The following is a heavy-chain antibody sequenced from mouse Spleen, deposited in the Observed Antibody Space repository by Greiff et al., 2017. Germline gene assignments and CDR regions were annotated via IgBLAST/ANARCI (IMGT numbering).Heavy chain of an antibody. V-gene: IGHV1-50*01. CDR2: IDPSDSYT. CDR3: ARDPQLTGTGWFAY. D-gene: IGHD4-1*01. Sequence: QVQLQQPGAELVKPGASVKLSCKASGYTFTSYWMQWVKQRPGQGLEWIGEIDPSDSYTNYNQKFKGKATLTVDTSSSTAYMQLSSLTSEDSAVYYCARDPQLTGTGWFAYWGQGTLVTVSA. J-gene: IGHJ3*01. CDR1: GYTFTSYW.